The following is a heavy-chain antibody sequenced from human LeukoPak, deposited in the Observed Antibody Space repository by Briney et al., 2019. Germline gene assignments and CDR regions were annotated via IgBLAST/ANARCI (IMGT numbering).Heavy chain of an antibody. CDR3: AKTDVDYDILTVSYFDY. CDR1: GFTFSSYA. J-gene: IGHJ4*02. Sequence: GGSLRLSCAASGFTFSSYAMSWVRQAPGKGLEWVSAISSSGGGTYYADSVKGRFTISRDNSKNTLYLQMNSLRAEDTAVYYCAKTDVDYDILTVSYFDYWGQGTPVTVSS. D-gene: IGHD3-9*01. V-gene: IGHV3-23*01. CDR2: ISSSGGGT.